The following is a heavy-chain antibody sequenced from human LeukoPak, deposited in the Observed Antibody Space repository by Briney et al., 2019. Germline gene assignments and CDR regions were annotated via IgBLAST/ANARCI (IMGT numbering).Heavy chain of an antibody. D-gene: IGHD3-22*01. CDR2: INHSGST. Sequence: PSETLSLTCAVYGGSFSGYYWSWIRQPPGKGLEWIGEINHSGSTNYNPSLKSRVTISVDTSKNQFSLKLSSVTAADTAVYYCARHVPHKGIVVVITTYYYTDVWGKGTTVTISS. CDR1: GGSFSGYY. J-gene: IGHJ6*03. V-gene: IGHV4-34*01. CDR3: ARHVPHKGIVVVITTYYYTDV.